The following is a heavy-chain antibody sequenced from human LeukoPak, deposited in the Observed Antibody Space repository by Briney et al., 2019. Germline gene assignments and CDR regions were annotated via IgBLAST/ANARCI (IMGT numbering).Heavy chain of an antibody. CDR1: GYSFSTYG. CDR2: ISANNNNT. J-gene: IGHJ4*02. CDR3: ARALYHTFDY. V-gene: IGHV1-18*01. D-gene: IGHD2-2*01. Sequence: GASVKVSCKASGYSFSTYGISWVRQAPGQGLEWMGWISANNNNTDNVQKLQGRVTMTTDTSTSTAYMELRSLRSDDTAAYYCARALYHTFDYWGQGTLVTVSS.